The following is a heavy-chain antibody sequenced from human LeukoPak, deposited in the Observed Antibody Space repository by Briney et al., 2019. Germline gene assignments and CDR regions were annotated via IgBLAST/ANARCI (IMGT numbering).Heavy chain of an antibody. CDR3: ARAVSGRKIDY. J-gene: IGHJ4*02. CDR1: GGSFSGYY. V-gene: IGHV4-34*01. CDR2: INHSGST. D-gene: IGHD1-26*01. Sequence: SETLSLXCAVYGGSFSGYYWSWIRQPPGKGLEWIGEINHSGSTNYNPSLKSRVTISVDTSKNQFSLKLSSVTAADTAVYYCARAVSGRKIDYWGQGTLVTVSS.